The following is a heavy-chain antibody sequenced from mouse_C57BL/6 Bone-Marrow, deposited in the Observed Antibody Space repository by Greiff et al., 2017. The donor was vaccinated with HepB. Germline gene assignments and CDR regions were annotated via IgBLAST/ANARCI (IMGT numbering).Heavy chain of an antibody. J-gene: IGHJ4*01. V-gene: IGHV5-4*03. D-gene: IGHD1-1*01. Sequence: EVMLVESGGGLVKPGGSLKLSCAASGFTFSSYAMSWVRQTPGKRLEWVATISDGGSYTYYPDNVKGRFTISRDNAKNNLYLQMSHLKSEDTAMSYCARAYGSSFYAMDYWGQGTSVTVSS. CDR3: ARAYGSSFYAMDY. CDR1: GFTFSSYA. CDR2: ISDGGSYT.